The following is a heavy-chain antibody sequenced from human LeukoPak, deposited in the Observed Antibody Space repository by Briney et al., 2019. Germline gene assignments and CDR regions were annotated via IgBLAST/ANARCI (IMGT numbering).Heavy chain of an antibody. J-gene: IGHJ4*02. V-gene: IGHV1-18*01. Sequence: VASVKVSCKASGYTFTSYGISWVRQAPGQGLEWMGWISAYNGNTNYAQKLQGRATMTTDTSTSTAYMELRSLRSDDTAVYYCARVVDTAMGGPSFDYWGQGTLVTVSS. CDR3: ARVVDTAMGGPSFDY. D-gene: IGHD5-18*01. CDR2: ISAYNGNT. CDR1: GYTFTSYG.